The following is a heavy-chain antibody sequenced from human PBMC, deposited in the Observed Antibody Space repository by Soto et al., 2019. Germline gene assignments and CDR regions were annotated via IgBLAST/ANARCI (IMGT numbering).Heavy chain of an antibody. CDR2: IKDGGRT. CDR1: GGSLSGYY. Sequence: QVQLQQWGAGLLKPSETLSLNCAVNGGSLSGYYWSWIRQPPGKGLEWIGEIKDGGRTNYSPSLKRRATISSDTSNNQLSLRLYSVTAADTGVSYCARGQEGVVATHWDQGTLVTVSS. J-gene: IGHJ4*02. CDR3: ARGQEGVVATH. D-gene: IGHD5-12*01. V-gene: IGHV4-34*01.